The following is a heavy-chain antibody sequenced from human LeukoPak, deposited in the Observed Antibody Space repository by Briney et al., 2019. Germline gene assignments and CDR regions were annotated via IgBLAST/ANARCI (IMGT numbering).Heavy chain of an antibody. CDR1: GFHFSSHS. Sequence: GSLRLFCAASGFHFSSHSMNWVRQASGKGLEWVFSISSSSSYIYYADSMKGRFTISRDNAKNSLYLQMNSLRAEDTAVYYCASYYYGSGGDAFDIWGQGTMVTVSS. J-gene: IGHJ3*02. V-gene: IGHV3-21*01. D-gene: IGHD3-10*01. CDR3: ASYYYGSGGDAFDI. CDR2: ISSSSSYI.